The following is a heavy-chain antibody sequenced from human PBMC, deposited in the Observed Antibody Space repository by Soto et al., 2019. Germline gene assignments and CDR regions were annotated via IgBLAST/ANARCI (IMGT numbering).Heavy chain of an antibody. CDR1: GYIFIDYW. D-gene: IGHD2-15*01. CDR2: VYPRDSDT. CDR3: ARPPLPGYSIHFNS. Sequence: PGESLKISCNASGYIFIDYWIGWVRQMPGKGLEWMGIVYPRDSDTRYSPSFQGQVTISADRSTGTAFLQWRSLKVSDTALYYCARPPLPGYSIHFNSWGQGTLVTVSS. V-gene: IGHV5-51*01. J-gene: IGHJ4*02.